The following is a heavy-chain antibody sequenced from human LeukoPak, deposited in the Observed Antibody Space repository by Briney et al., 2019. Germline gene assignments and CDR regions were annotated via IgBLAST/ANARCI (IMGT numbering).Heavy chain of an antibody. Sequence: SETLSLTCTVSGGSISSYYWSWIRQPAGKGVEWIGRIYTSGSTNYNPSLKSRVTMSVDTSKSQFSLKLSSVTAADTAVYYCARDPALSCSGGSCYLWGQGTLVTVSS. CDR1: GGSISSYY. V-gene: IGHV4-4*07. J-gene: IGHJ4*02. D-gene: IGHD2-15*01. CDR2: IYTSGST. CDR3: ARDPALSCSGGSCYL.